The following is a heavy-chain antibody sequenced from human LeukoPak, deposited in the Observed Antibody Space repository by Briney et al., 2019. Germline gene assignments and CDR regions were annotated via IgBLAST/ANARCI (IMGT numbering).Heavy chain of an antibody. J-gene: IGHJ4*02. D-gene: IGHD3-22*01. CDR1: GFTFSSYA. CDR2: ISGSGDST. V-gene: IGHV3-23*01. Sequence: GGSLRLSCAASGFTFSSYAMSWVRQAPGKGLEWVSAISGSGDSTFYADSVKGRFTISRDNSKNTLYLQMNGLRAEDTAVYYCAKDRGDSSGYYEGCFDYWGQGTLVTVSS. CDR3: AKDRGDSSGYYEGCFDY.